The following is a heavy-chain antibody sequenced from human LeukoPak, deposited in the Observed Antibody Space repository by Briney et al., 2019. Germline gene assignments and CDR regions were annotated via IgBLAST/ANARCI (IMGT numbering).Heavy chain of an antibody. CDR3: ARNYCYDSSGYPAEYFQH. D-gene: IGHD3-22*01. CDR1: GFTFSSYA. V-gene: IGHV3-23*01. J-gene: IGHJ1*01. CDR2: ISGSGGST. Sequence: PGGALRLSSAASGFTFSSYAMSWVRQAPGKGLEWVSAISGSGGSTYYADAVKGRFTISRDTSKNTLYLPMKSLRAQATARYYPARNYCYDSSGYPAEYFQHWGQGTLVTVSS.